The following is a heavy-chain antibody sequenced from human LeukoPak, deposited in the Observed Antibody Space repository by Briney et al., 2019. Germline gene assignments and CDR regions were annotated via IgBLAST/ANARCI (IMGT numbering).Heavy chain of an antibody. Sequence: SETLSLTCSVSGGSITTSSYYWAWIRQPPEKGLEWIGSIYYTGGTYYSPSLKSRVTISVDTSKNQFSLKLSSVTAADTAVYYCARGETTVTTDFDYWGQGTLVTVSS. CDR2: IYYTGGT. D-gene: IGHD4-11*01. CDR3: ARGETTVTTDFDY. V-gene: IGHV4-39*07. CDR1: GGSITTSSYY. J-gene: IGHJ4*02.